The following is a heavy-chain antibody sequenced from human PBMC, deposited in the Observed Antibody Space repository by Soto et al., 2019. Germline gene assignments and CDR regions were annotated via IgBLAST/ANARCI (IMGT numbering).Heavy chain of an antibody. Sequence: EVELVESGGGLVKPGGSLTLSCAASGFSFKNAWMNWVRQAPGKGLEWVGRIKNKNDGGTTDYAAFVKGRFTISRDASENTLYLHMNGLKTEDTGVYFCTGLWFGEIYNYWGQGSLVTVSS. CDR1: GFSFKNAW. CDR2: IKNKNDGGTT. J-gene: IGHJ4*01. D-gene: IGHD3-10*01. V-gene: IGHV3-15*07. CDR3: TGLWFGEIYNY.